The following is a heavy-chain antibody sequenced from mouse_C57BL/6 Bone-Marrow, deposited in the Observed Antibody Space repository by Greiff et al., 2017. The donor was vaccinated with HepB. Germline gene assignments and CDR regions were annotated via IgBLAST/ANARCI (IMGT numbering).Heavy chain of an antibody. CDR1: GYTFTSYG. J-gene: IGHJ2*01. V-gene: IGHV1-81*01. D-gene: IGHD1-1*01. Sequence: VKLMESGAELARPGASVKLSCKASGYTFTSYGISWVKQRTGQGLEWIGEIYPRSGNTYYNEKFKGKATLTADKSSSTAYMELRSLTSEDSAVYFCARGATVVANLDYWGQGTTLTVSS. CDR3: ARGATVVANLDY. CDR2: IYPRSGNT.